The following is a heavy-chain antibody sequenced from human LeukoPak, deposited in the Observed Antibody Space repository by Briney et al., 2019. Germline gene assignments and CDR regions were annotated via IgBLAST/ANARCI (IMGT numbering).Heavy chain of an antibody. CDR1: GFTFSSYS. Sequence: PGGSLRLSCAASGFTFSSYSMNWVRQAPGKGLEWVSSISSSSSYIYYAGSVKGRFTISRDNAKNSLYLQMNSLKTEDTAVYYCAKDYYGSGSSSCGMDVWGQGTTVTVSS. CDR3: AKDYYGSGSSSCGMDV. D-gene: IGHD3-10*01. V-gene: IGHV3-21*01. J-gene: IGHJ6*02. CDR2: ISSSSSYI.